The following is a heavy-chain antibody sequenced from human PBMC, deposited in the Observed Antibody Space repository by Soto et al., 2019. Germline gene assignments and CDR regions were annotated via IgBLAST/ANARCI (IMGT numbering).Heavy chain of an antibody. V-gene: IGHV3-74*01. CDR2: INGDGSST. CDR3: ARLPYGDADY. Sequence: GGSLRLSCAASGFTFRNYWMHWVRQAPGKGLVWVSRINGDGSSTSYADSGKGRFTISRDKAKKTLYLQMNGLRAEDTAVYYCARLPYGDADYWGQGTLVTVSS. D-gene: IGHD4-17*01. CDR1: GFTFRNYW. J-gene: IGHJ4*02.